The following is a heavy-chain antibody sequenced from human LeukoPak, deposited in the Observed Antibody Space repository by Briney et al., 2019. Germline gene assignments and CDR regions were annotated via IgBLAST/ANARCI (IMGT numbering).Heavy chain of an antibody. CDR3: ARGRTYYDSTGYYY. D-gene: IGHD3-22*01. Sequence: PSETLSLTCAVYGGSFSGYYWSWIRQPPGKGLEWIGEINHSGSTNYNPSLKSRVTISVDTSKNQFSLKLNSVTAADTAVYYCARGRTYYDSTGYYYWGQGTLVTVSS. J-gene: IGHJ4*02. CDR1: GGSFSGYY. CDR2: INHSGST. V-gene: IGHV4-34*01.